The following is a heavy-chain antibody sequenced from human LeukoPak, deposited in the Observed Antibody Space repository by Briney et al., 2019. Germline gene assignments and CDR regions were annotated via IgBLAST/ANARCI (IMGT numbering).Heavy chain of an antibody. J-gene: IGHJ4*02. CDR3: ARGRNMGQQLDYFDY. CDR2: ISGSGGST. Sequence: GGSLRLSCAASGFTFSSYAMSWVRQAPGKGLEWASAISGSGGSTYYADSVKGRFTISRDNAKNSLYLQMSSLRAEDTAVYYCARGRNMGQQLDYFDYWGQGTLVTVSS. D-gene: IGHD6-13*01. CDR1: GFTFSSYA. V-gene: IGHV3-23*01.